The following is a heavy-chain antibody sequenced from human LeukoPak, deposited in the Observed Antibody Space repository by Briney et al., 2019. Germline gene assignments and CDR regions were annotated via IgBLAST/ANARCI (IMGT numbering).Heavy chain of an antibody. D-gene: IGHD5-24*01. CDR3: APRDQSRIDVVPPAY. V-gene: IGHV4-4*02. CDR2: ISHFGDT. Sequence: SETLSLTWAVAGVSIGSFNWWTWVRQPPGKGREGIAEISHFGDTKYSPSLRARVTISTDKSKNPLSRNLNSVTATDPSMYYCAPRDQSRIDVVPPAYWGQGTLVTASS. CDR1: GVSIGSFNW. J-gene: IGHJ1*01.